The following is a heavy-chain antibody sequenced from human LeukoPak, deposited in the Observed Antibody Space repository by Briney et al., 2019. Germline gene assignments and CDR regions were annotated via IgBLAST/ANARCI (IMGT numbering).Heavy chain of an antibody. CDR2: INGDGSST. CDR1: GFTFSSYC. Sequence: GGSLRLSCAASGFTFSSYCMHWVRQPPGKGLVWVSRINGDGSSTTYADSVKGRFTITRDNAKNTLYLQMNSPRAEDTAVDYCTREVPTTYWGQGTRVTVSS. V-gene: IGHV3-74*01. D-gene: IGHD5-12*01. J-gene: IGHJ4*02. CDR3: TREVPTTY.